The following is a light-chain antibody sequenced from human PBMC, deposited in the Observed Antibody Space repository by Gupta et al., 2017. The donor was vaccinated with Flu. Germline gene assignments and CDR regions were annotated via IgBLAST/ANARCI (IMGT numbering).Light chain of an antibody. CDR1: QSVSSN. J-gene: IGKJ4*01. V-gene: IGKV3-15*01. Sequence: EIVMTQSPATLSVSPGERATLSCRASQSVSSNLAWYQQKPGQAPRLLIYGASTRATGIPASFSGSGYGTEFTLTISSRQSEDFAVYYCQQYNNWPPLTFGGGTKVEIK. CDR3: QQYNNWPPLT. CDR2: GAS.